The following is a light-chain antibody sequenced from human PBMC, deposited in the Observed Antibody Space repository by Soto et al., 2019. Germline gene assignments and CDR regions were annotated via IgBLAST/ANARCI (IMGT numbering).Light chain of an antibody. CDR3: QQYYSYVT. V-gene: IGKV1-8*01. CDR1: QGISSY. Sequence: AIRMTQSPSSLSASTGDRVTITCRASQGISSYLAWYQQKPGKAPKLLIYAASTLQSGVPSRFSGSGSGTDFTLTISCLQSEDFATYYCQQYYSYVTFGGVTKVEIK. J-gene: IGKJ4*01. CDR2: AAS.